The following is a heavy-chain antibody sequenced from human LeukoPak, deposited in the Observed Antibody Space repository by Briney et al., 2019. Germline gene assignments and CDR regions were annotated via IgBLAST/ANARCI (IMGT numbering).Heavy chain of an antibody. CDR3: AKDVYSSGYIGY. Sequence: GGSLRLSCDASGFPFRSYGVNWVRQSPGKALVWLSSICCSSSYIYYADLVKGRFNISRDNAKNSLYLQMNSLRAEDTAVYYCAKDVYSSGYIGYWGQGTLVTVCS. CDR1: GFPFRSYG. CDR2: ICCSSSYI. J-gene: IGHJ4*02. D-gene: IGHD3-22*01. V-gene: IGHV3-21*01.